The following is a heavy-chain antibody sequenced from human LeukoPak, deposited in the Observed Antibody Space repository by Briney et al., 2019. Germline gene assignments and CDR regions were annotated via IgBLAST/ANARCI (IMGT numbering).Heavy chain of an antibody. CDR1: GFTFSTFA. CDR3: AKHDLTHYDFWSGYYGS. CDR2: ISDSGSSI. Sequence: GGSLRLSCATSGFTFSTFAMSWVRQAPGKGLEWVSCISDSGSSIYYADSVKGRFTNSRDNSKNTLYLQMNNLRAEDTAVYYCAKHDLTHYDFWSGYYGSWGQGTLLTVSS. V-gene: IGHV3-23*01. J-gene: IGHJ5*02. D-gene: IGHD3-3*01.